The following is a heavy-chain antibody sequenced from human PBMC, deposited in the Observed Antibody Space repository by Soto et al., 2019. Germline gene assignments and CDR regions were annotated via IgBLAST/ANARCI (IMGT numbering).Heavy chain of an antibody. Sequence: PSETLSLTCTVSGGSISSYYWSWIRLPPGKGLEWIGYIYYSGSTNYNPSLKSRVIISVDTSKNQFSLKLSSVTAADTAVYYCARDRVRGVPKSYYGMDVWRRGTTVTVSS. CDR1: GGSISSYY. V-gene: IGHV4-59*01. D-gene: IGHD3-10*01. CDR2: IYYSGST. CDR3: ARDRVRGVPKSYYGMDV. J-gene: IGHJ6*01.